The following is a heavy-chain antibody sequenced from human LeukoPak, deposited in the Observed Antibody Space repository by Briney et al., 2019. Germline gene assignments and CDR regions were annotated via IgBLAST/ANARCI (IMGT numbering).Heavy chain of an antibody. V-gene: IGHV3-7*01. CDR1: GFTFSSYW. D-gene: IGHD3-22*01. Sequence: GGSLRLSCAASGFTFSSYWMSWVRQAPGKGLEWVANIKQDGSEKYYVDSVKGRLTISRDNAKNSLYLQMNSLRAEDTAVYYCARVITGYYYDSSGYYGDYWGQGTLVTVSS. J-gene: IGHJ4*02. CDR3: ARVITGYYYDSSGYYGDY. CDR2: IKQDGSEK.